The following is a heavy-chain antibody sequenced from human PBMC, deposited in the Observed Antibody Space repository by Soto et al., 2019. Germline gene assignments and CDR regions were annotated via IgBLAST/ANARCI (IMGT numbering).Heavy chain of an antibody. Sequence: GWSLRLSCAGSGFTFSSNAIHWVRQAPGKGLEWVAVISDDGSQKYYADSVKGRFTISRDNSKNTLYLQMNGLRLEDTAVYYCAGDSSRGVTTNFNWFDPWGQGT. CDR3: AGDSSRGVTTNFNWFDP. V-gene: IGHV3-30-3*01. CDR1: GFTFSSNA. D-gene: IGHD3-10*01. J-gene: IGHJ5*02. CDR2: ISDDGSQK.